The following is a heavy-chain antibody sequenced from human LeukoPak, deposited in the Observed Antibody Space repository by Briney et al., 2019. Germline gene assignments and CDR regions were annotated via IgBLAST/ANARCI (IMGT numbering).Heavy chain of an antibody. D-gene: IGHD3-3*01. CDR2: IYYGGST. V-gene: IGHV4-59*01. CDR1: GGSISSYY. Sequence: SETLSLTCTVSGGSISSYYWSWIRQPPGKGLEWIGYIYYGGSTNYNPSLKSRVTISVDTSKNHFSLKLSSVTAADTAVYYCARGRFWSGYYLFDIWGQGTMVTVSS. CDR3: ARGRFWSGYYLFDI. J-gene: IGHJ3*02.